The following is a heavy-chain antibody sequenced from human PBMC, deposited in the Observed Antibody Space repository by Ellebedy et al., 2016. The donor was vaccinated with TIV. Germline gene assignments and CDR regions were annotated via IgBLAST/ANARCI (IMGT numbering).Heavy chain of an antibody. V-gene: IGHV1-18*04. CDR3: ARWGAAYSGGDY. CDR1: GYTFTNFG. D-gene: IGHD1-26*01. J-gene: IGHJ4*02. CDR2: ISTYNGNT. Sequence: ASVKVSXXASGYTFTNFGISWVRQAPGQGLEWMGWISTYNGNTNNAQKLQGSITMTTDTSTSTAYLELRSLRSDDTAMYYCARWGAAYSGGDYWGQGTLVTVSS.